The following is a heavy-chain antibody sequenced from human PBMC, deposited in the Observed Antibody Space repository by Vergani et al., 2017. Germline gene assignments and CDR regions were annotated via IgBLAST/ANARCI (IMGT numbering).Heavy chain of an antibody. D-gene: IGHD2-21*02. CDR2: IYYSGST. V-gene: IGHV4-39*01. Sequence: QLQLQESGPGLVKPSETLSLTCTVSCGSISSSNYYWGWLRQPPGKGLEWIGSIYYSGSTYYNPSLKSRVTISVDTSKNQFSLKLSSVTAADTAVYYCARHLAYCGGDCYPYYYGMDVWGQGTTVTVSS. CDR3: ARHLAYCGGDCYPYYYGMDV. CDR1: CGSISSSNYY. J-gene: IGHJ6*02.